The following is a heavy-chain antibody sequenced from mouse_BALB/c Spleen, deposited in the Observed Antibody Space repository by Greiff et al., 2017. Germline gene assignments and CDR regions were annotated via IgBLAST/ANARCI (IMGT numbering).Heavy chain of an antibody. J-gene: IGHJ3*01. D-gene: IGHD2-2*01. CDR2: ISYSGST. V-gene: IGHV3-2*02. CDR1: GYSITSDYA. CDR3: ARYGYDGFAY. Sequence: ESGPGLVKPSQSLSLTCTVTGYSITSDYAWNWIRQFPGNKLEWMGYISYSGSTSYNPSLKSRISITRDTSKNQFFLQLNSVTTEDTATYYCARYGYDGFAYWGQGTLVTVSA.